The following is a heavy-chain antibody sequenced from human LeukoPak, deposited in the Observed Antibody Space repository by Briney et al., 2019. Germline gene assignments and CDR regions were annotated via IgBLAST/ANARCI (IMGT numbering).Heavy chain of an antibody. V-gene: IGHV3-21*01. CDR3: ARDVYGDGY. CDR2: ISSSGSCK. CDR1: GFTSSSES. D-gene: IGHD5/OR15-5a*01. Sequence: GGSLRFSCAASGFTSSSESMNWVRQAPGKGLEWVSSISSSGSCKYYVDSVKGRFTISRDNAKNSLYLQMNSLRAEDTAVYYCARDVYGDGYWGQVTLVTVSS. J-gene: IGHJ4*02.